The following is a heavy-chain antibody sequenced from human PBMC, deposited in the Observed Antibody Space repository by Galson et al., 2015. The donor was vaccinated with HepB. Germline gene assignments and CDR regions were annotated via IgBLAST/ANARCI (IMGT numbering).Heavy chain of an antibody. D-gene: IGHD5-12*01. Sequence: SLRLYCAASGFTFSRYSMNWVRQAQGKGLEWVSYLSSSSSTIYYADSVKGRFTISRDNAKNSLYLQMNSLRAEDTAVYYCAREGRGYSGYGDYWGQGTLVTVSS. CDR1: GFTFSRYS. CDR2: LSSSSSTI. J-gene: IGHJ4*02. V-gene: IGHV3-48*04. CDR3: AREGRGYSGYGDY.